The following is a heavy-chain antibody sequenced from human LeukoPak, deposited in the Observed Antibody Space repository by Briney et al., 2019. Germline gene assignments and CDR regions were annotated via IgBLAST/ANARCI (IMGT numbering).Heavy chain of an antibody. J-gene: IGHJ6*02. CDR2: ISAYNGNT. D-gene: IGHD3-3*01. V-gene: IGHV1-18*01. Sequence: ASVKVSRKASGYTFTSYGISWVRQAPGQGLEWMGWISAYNGNTNYAQKLQGRVTMTTDTSTSTAYMELRSLRSDDTAVYYCAGSGLRFLEWLSNYYYYGMDVWGQGTTVTVSS. CDR1: GYTFTSYG. CDR3: AGSGLRFLEWLSNYYYYGMDV.